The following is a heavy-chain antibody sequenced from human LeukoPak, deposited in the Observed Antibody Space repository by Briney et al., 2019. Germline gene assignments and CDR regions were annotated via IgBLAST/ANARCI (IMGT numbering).Heavy chain of an antibody. V-gene: IGHV4-34*01. Sequence: SETVTVTCAVYGGSFSGYYCSWIRQPPGKGLEWIGEINHSDSPNYNPSLKSRVTISVDTSKNQFSLKLSSVTAADTAVYYCARGGYSGYLNYWGQGTLVTVSS. CDR2: INHSDSP. CDR1: GGSFSGYY. J-gene: IGHJ4*02. D-gene: IGHD5-12*01. CDR3: ARGGYSGYLNY.